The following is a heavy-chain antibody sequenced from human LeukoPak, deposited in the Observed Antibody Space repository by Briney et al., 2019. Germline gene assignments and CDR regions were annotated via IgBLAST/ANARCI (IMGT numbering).Heavy chain of an antibody. D-gene: IGHD2-2*01. CDR2: INPNSGGT. Sequence: GASVKVSCKASGYTFSDYHMHWVRQAPGQGLEWMGWINPNSGGTDYAQKFQGRVTMTSDTSISTAYMELSKLRSDDTAVCYCARGSLVAAVSVVTPFDYWGQGTLVTLSS. J-gene: IGHJ4*02. CDR3: ARGSLVAAVSVVTPFDY. CDR1: GYTFSDYH. V-gene: IGHV1-2*02.